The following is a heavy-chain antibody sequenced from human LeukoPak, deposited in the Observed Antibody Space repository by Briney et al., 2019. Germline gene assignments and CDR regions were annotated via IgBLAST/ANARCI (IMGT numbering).Heavy chain of an antibody. CDR1: GFTVSSNY. CDR3: AKDSYYDSSGYYLFDY. Sequence: PGGSLRLSCAASGFTVSSNYMSWVRQAPGKGLEWVSAISGSGGSTYYADSVKGRFTISRDNSKNTLYLQMNSLRAEDTAVYYCAKDSYYDSSGYYLFDYWGQGTLVTVSS. J-gene: IGHJ4*02. D-gene: IGHD3-22*01. CDR2: ISGSGGST. V-gene: IGHV3-23*01.